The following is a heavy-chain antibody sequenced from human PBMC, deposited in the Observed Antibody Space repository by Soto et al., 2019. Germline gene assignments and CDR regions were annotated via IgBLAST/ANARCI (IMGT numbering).Heavy chain of an antibody. CDR3: ARVGAYYGSGSSLKFDY. Sequence: PSETLSLTCTVSGGSISSYYWSWIRQPPGKGLEWIGYIYYSGSTNYNPSLKSRVTISVDTSKNQFSLKLSSVTAADTAVYYCARVGAYYGSGSSLKFDYWGQGTLVTVSS. CDR2: IYYSGST. CDR1: GGSISSYY. J-gene: IGHJ4*02. V-gene: IGHV4-59*01. D-gene: IGHD3-10*01.